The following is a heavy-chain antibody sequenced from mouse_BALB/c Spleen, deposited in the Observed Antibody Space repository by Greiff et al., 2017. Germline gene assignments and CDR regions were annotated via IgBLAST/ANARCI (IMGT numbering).Heavy chain of an antibody. CDR1: GYAFSSYW. J-gene: IGHJ4*01. Sequence: QVQLQQSGAELVRPGFSVKISCKASGYAFSSYWMNWVKQRPGQGLEWIGQIYPGDGDTNYNGKFKGKATLTADKSSSTAYMQLSSLTSEDSAVYFCARRRYDDYAMDYWGQGTSVTVSS. V-gene: IGHV1-80*01. CDR2: IYPGDGDT. CDR3: ARRRYDDYAMDY. D-gene: IGHD2-14*01.